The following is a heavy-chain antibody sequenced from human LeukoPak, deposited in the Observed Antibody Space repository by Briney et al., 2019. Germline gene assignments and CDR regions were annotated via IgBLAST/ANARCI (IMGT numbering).Heavy chain of an antibody. J-gene: IGHJ5*01. CDR3: ATAVSVAGDS. CDR1: GFTFSTNW. CDR2: IKPDGSET. D-gene: IGHD6-19*01. Sequence: PGGSLRLSCEASGFTFSTNWMSWFRQAPGKGLEWVAHIKPDGSETYYVDSVKGRFTISRDNAKNSLYLQMNSLRAEDTAVYYCATAVSVAGDSWGQGTLVTGSS. V-gene: IGHV3-7*01.